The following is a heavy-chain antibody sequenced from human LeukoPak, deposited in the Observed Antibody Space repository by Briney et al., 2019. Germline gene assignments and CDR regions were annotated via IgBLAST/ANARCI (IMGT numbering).Heavy chain of an antibody. CDR1: GYTFTTYY. D-gene: IGHD6-13*01. V-gene: IGHV1-46*04. J-gene: IGHJ4*02. CDR2: IDPSVGTT. CDR3: ARGPAPSFIAAAGSDDFDY. Sequence: GASVNVSCKASGYTFTTYYMHWVRQAPGQGLEWMGIIDPSVGTTTYAQKLQGKLTMTRDTSTSTVYMELSSLRSEDTAVYYCARGPAPSFIAAAGSDDFDYWGQGTLVTVSS.